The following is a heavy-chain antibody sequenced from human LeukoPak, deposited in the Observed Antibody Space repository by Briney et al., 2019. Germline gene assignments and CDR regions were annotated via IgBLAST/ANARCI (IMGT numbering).Heavy chain of an antibody. J-gene: IGHJ5*02. CDR2: IIGDGSTT. D-gene: IGHD2-15*01. Sequence: PGGSLRLSCAASGFTFSDYWMHWVRPAPGKGLEWVSRIIGDGSTTIYADSVKGRFTISRDNAENTMYLQMNSLRVEDTAVYYCTRRVSATRWFDPWGQGTLVTVSS. CDR3: TRRVSATRWFDP. V-gene: IGHV3-74*01. CDR1: GFTFSDYW.